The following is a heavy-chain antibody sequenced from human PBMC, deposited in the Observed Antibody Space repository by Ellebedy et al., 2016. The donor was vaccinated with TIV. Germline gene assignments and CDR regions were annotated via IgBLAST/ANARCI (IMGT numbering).Heavy chain of an antibody. Sequence: SETLSLXXTVSGGSISSSSYYWGWIRQPPGKGLEWIGSIYYSGSTYYNPSLKSRVTISVDTSKNQFSLKLSSVTAADTAVYYCARGSYSNVYFDYWGQGTLVTVSS. D-gene: IGHD4-11*01. CDR1: GGSISSSSYY. J-gene: IGHJ4*02. CDR2: IYYSGST. CDR3: ARGSYSNVYFDY. V-gene: IGHV4-39*07.